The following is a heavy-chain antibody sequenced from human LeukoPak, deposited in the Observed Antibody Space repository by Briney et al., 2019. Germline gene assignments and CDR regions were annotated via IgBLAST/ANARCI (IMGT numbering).Heavy chain of an antibody. CDR1: GFTFSTYG. Sequence: PSGGSLRLSCAASGFTFSTYGMHWVRQAPGKGLEWVAVISFDGRNTYYADSVKGRFTISRDNSKNTLYLQMNSLRAEDTAVYYCAKGYSGYDWEEFDYWGQGTLVTVSS. J-gene: IGHJ4*02. CDR3: AKGYSGYDWEEFDY. V-gene: IGHV3-30*18. D-gene: IGHD5-12*01. CDR2: ISFDGRNT.